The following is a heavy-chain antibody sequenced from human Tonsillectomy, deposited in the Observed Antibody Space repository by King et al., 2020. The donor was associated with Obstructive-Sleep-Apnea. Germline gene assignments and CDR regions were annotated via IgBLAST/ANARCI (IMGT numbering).Heavy chain of an antibody. CDR3: ARDQGSYYHSYFDF. V-gene: IGHV4-59*01. J-gene: IGHJ4*02. Sequence: QVQLQESGPGLVKPSETLSLTCTVSGGSISNYYWNWIRQPPGKGLEWIGYIYYSGSTNYNPSLKSRVTISVDTSKNQFSLELSSVTAADTAVYYCARDQGSYYHSYFDFWGQGTLVTVSS. CDR1: GGSISNYY. CDR2: IYYSGST. D-gene: IGHD1-26*01.